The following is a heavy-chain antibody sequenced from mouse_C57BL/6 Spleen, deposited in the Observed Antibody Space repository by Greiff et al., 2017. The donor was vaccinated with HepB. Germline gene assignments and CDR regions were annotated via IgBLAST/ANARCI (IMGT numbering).Heavy chain of an antibody. CDR3: ARTTERGWYFDV. V-gene: IGHV2-2*01. CDR2: IWSGGST. CDR1: GFSLTSYG. J-gene: IGHJ1*03. Sequence: VHLVESGPGLVQPSQSLSITCTVSGFSLTSYGVHWVRQSPGKGLEWLGVIWSGGSTDYNAAFISRLSISKDNSKSQVFFKMNSLQADDTAIYYCARTTERGWYFDVWGTGTTVTVSS.